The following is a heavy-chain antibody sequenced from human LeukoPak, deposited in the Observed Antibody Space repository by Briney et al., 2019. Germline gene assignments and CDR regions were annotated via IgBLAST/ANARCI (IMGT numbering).Heavy chain of an antibody. J-gene: IGHJ4*02. CDR1: GGSFSGYY. V-gene: IGHV4-34*01. CDR3: ARVGDYALKD. D-gene: IGHD3-16*01. Sequence: SETLSLTCAVYGGSFSGYYWSWIRQPPGKGLEWIGEINHSGSTNYNPSLKSRVTISVDTYKNQFSLKLSSVTAADTAVYYCARVGDYALKDWGQGTLVTVSS. CDR2: INHSGST.